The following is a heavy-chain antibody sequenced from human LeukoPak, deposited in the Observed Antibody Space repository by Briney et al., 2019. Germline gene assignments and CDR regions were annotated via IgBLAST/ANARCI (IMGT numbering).Heavy chain of an antibody. J-gene: IGHJ4*02. CDR3: ARDKVGSYFGYNY. D-gene: IGHD1-26*01. CDR1: GYTFTSNG. Sequence: ASVKVSCKASGYTFTSNGSSWVREAPGQGLEWMVGISAYNGNTNYAQKLQGGATMTTDTSTSTAYMELRSLRSDDTAVYYCARDKVGSYFGYNYWGQGTLVTVSS. CDR2: ISAYNGNT. V-gene: IGHV1-18*01.